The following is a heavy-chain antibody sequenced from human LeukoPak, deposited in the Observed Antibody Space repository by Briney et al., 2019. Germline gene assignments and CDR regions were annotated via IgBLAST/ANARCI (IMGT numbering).Heavy chain of an antibody. V-gene: IGHV4-39*07. J-gene: IGHJ4*02. Sequence: SETLSLTCSVSGGSFSSSSYYWAWIRQPPGKGLEWIGSVYYIGTNYYNPSLESRVTISLDMSKSQFSLKLKSVTAADTAVYYCARERRTLGLDCWGQGNLVTVSS. CDR2: VYYIGTN. CDR3: ARERRTLGLDC. CDR1: GGSFSSSSYY.